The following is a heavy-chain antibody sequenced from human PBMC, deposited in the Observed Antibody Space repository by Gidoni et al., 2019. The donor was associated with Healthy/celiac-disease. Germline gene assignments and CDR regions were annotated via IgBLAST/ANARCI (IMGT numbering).Heavy chain of an antibody. D-gene: IGHD3-10*01. CDR3: ARATYYYGSGSYFDY. J-gene: IGHJ4*02. V-gene: IGHV4-34*01. Sequence: QVQLQQWGAGLLKPSETLSLTCAVYGGAFSGNYRSWSRQPPGRGLGWIGEINHSGSTNYNPSLKGQVTISVDTSKSQFSLKLSSVTAADTAVYYCARATYYYGSGSYFDYWGQGTLVTVSS. CDR1: GGAFSGNY. CDR2: INHSGST.